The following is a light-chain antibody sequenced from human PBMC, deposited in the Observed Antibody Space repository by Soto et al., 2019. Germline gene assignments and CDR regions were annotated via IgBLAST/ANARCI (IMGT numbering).Light chain of an antibody. J-gene: IGLJ1*01. CDR3: SSYTSSSTLLDV. CDR1: SSDIGGYNY. Sequence: QSALTQPASVSGSLGQSITISCTGTSSDIGGYNYVSWYQQHPDKAPKLMLYEVTTRPSGVSNRFSGSKSGNTASLTISGLQAEDEADYYCSSYTSSSTLLDVFGTGTKLTVL. V-gene: IGLV2-14*01. CDR2: EVT.